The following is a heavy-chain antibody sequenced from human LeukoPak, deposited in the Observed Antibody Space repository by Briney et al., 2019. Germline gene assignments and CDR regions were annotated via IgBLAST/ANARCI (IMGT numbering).Heavy chain of an antibody. D-gene: IGHD6-13*01. CDR1: GFSLIHHD. J-gene: IGHJ6*02. CDR3: AREKQQLDYYYYYGMDV. Sequence: GGSLRLSCVASGFSLIHHDMHWVRQAPGKGLEWVALTLLDANTIYYADSVKGRFTISRDNSKNTLYLQVNSLRAEDTAVYYCAREKQQLDYYYYYGMDVWGQGTTVTVSS. CDR2: TLLDANTI. V-gene: IGHV3-30*14.